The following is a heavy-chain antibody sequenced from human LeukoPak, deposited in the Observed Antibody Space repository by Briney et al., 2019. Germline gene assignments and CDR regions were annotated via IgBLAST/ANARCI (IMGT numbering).Heavy chain of an antibody. CDR1: GFTFSSYA. D-gene: IGHD2-21*01. J-gene: IGHJ4*02. CDR3: AKAPVTSCRGAYCYPFDS. CDR2: ISGSGGST. Sequence: RAGGSLRLSCAASGFTFSSYAMSWVRQAPGKGLEWVSAISGSGGSTYYADSVKGRFTISRDNSKNTLYLQMNSLRAEDAAVYFCAKAPVTSCRGAYCYPFDSWGQGTLVTVSS. V-gene: IGHV3-23*01.